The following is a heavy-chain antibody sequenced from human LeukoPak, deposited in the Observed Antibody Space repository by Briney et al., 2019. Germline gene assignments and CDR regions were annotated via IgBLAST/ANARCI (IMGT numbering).Heavy chain of an antibody. Sequence: GESLKISCKGSGYSFTSYCIGWVRQMPGKGLEWMGIIYPGDSDTRYSPSFQGQVTISADKSISTAYLQWSSLKASGTAMHYCARHITSQGWFDLSGQGTLVTVSS. V-gene: IGHV5-51*01. D-gene: IGHD1-14*01. J-gene: IGHJ5*02. CDR3: ARHITSQGWFDL. CDR2: IYPGDSDT. CDR1: GYSFTSYC.